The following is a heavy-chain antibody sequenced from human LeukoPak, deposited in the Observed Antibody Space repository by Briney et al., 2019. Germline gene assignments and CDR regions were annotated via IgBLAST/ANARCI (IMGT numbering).Heavy chain of an antibody. V-gene: IGHV3-23*01. CDR1: GFTFSSYA. D-gene: IGHD3-22*01. J-gene: IGHJ4*02. CDR3: AKEMDTSGYYHCFDY. Sequence: GGSLRLSCAASGFTFSSYAMSWVRQAPGRGLEWVSAISGSSGSTYYADSVKGRFTIYRDNSKNTLYLQMNSLRAEDTAVYYCAKEMDTSGYYHCFDYWGQGTLVTVSS. CDR2: ISGSSGST.